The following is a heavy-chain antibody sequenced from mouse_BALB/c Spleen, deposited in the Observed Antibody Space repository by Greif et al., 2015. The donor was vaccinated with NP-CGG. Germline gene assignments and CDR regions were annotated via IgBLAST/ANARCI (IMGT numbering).Heavy chain of an antibody. D-gene: IGHD2-1*01. CDR3: ARNYYGNYAWYFDV. J-gene: IGHJ1*01. CDR2: INPSTGYT. V-gene: IGHV1-7*01. Sequence: QVQLQQSGAELAKPGASVKMSCKASGYTFTSYWMHWVKQRPGQGLEWIGYINPSTGYTEYNQKFKDKATLTADKSSSTAYMQLSSLTSEDSAVYYCARNYYGNYAWYFDVWGAGTTVTVSS. CDR1: GYTFTSYW.